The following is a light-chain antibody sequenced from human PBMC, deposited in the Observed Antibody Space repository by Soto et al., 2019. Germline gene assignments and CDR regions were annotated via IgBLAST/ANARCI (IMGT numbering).Light chain of an antibody. V-gene: IGKV3-15*01. CDR1: QSVSRK. CDR2: RAS. Sequence: IELTHSPATLSVSPGESATLSCRASQSVSRKLVWYQQKPGQAPRLLIYRASTRATGVPARFSGSGSGTEFTITISGLQSEDFALYYCQQYQNLWTFGQGTKVDIK. J-gene: IGKJ1*01. CDR3: QQYQNLWT.